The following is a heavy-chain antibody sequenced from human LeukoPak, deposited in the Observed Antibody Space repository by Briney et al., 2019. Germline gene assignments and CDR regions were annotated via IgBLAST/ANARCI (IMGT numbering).Heavy chain of an antibody. Sequence: ASVTVSCKDSGYTFTGYYMHCVRQAPEQGLEWLAWINANSGGTNYAQKFQGRVTMTRDTSISTAYMEVSRLRSDDTAVYYCARVKVGATIYYFDYWGQGTLVTVSS. CDR3: ARVKVGATIYYFDY. CDR2: INANSGGT. J-gene: IGHJ4*02. CDR1: GYTFTGYY. D-gene: IGHD1-26*01. V-gene: IGHV1-2*02.